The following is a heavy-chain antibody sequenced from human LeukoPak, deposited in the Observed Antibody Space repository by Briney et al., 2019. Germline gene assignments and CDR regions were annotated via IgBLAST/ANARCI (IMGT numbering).Heavy chain of an antibody. CDR3: TTNPGSWGDF. V-gene: IGHV3-15*07. D-gene: IGHD2-15*01. J-gene: IGHJ4*02. CDR1: GLTFSNAW. CDR2: IKSETNGGTA. Sequence: GGSLRLSCAVSGLTFSNAWMNWVRQAPGKGLEWVAHIKSETNGGTADYAAAVEGRFTISRDDSKNTLYLQMNSLKIEDTAVYFCTTNPGSWGDFWGQGSLVTVSS.